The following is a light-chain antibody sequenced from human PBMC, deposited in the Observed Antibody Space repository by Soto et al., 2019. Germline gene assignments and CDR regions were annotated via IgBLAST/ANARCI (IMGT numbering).Light chain of an antibody. CDR2: GAS. CDR1: QSVPSNS. CDR3: QQYGSSPWT. J-gene: IGKJ1*01. Sequence: EIVLTQSPGTLSLSPGERATLSCRASQSVPSNSLAWLQQKPGQAPRLLIYGASSRVTGIPDRFSGSGSGTDFTLSISRREPEDFAVYFCQQYGSSPWTFGQGTKVEIK. V-gene: IGKV3-20*01.